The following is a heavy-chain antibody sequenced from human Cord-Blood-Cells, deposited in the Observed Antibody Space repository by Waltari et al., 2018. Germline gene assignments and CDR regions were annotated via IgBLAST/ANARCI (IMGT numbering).Heavy chain of an antibody. J-gene: IGHJ6*02. D-gene: IGHD6-13*01. CDR1: GGSISSSNW. CDR3: ARVRIAADYYYYYGMDV. V-gene: IGHV4-4*02. Sequence: QVQLQESGPGLVKPSGTLSLTCAVSGGSISSSNWWSWVRQPPGKGLEWIGEIYHSGSTNYNPSLKSRVTISVDKSKNQFSLKLSSVTAADTAVYYCARVRIAADYYYYYGMDVWGQGTTVTVSS. CDR2: IYHSGST.